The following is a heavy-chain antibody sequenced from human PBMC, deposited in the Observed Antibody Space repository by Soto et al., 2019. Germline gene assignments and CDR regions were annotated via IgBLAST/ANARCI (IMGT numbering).Heavy chain of an antibody. D-gene: IGHD4-17*01. Sequence: PSETLSLTCIVSGSSISSYYWSWIRQPPGKGLEWIGNIYYTGTTNYNPSLKSRVTISVDTSKNQFSLKVYSVTAADTAVYYCLRGGGYYGDYSNFVYWYQGTRLTVSS. CDR2: IYYTGTT. V-gene: IGHV4-59*01. CDR1: GSSISSYY. J-gene: IGHJ4*01. CDR3: LRGGGYYGDYSNFVY.